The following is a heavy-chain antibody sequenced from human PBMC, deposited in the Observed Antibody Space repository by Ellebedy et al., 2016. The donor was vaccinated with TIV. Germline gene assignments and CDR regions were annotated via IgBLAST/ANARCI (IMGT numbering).Heavy chain of an antibody. CDR2: IDPSDSYT. J-gene: IGHJ6*02. D-gene: IGHD1-1*01. CDR1: GYSFTSYW. V-gene: IGHV5-10-1*01. Sequence: GESLKISCKGSGYSFTSYWISWVRQMPGKGLEWMGRIDPSDSYTNYSPSFQGHVTISADKSISTAYLQWSSLKASDTAMYYCARGIQRGDYYYGMDVWGQGTTVTVSS. CDR3: ARGIQRGDYYYGMDV.